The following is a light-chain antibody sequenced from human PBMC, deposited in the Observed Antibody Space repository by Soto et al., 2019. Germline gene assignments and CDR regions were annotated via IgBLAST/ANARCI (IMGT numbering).Light chain of an antibody. Sequence: EITLMQSPATLSLSPGDRATLSCGASQSVSSSYVAWYQHRPGLAPRLLIHDASSRATGIPDRFSGTKSGTDFTLTIRRLEPEDAAVYYCQQYGSSPITFGQGTRLEI. CDR3: QQYGSSPIT. CDR2: DAS. CDR1: QSVSSSY. J-gene: IGKJ5*01. V-gene: IGKV3D-20*01.